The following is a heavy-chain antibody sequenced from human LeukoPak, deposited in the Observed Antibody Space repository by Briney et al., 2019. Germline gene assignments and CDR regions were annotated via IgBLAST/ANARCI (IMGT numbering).Heavy chain of an antibody. Sequence: GGSLRLSCAASAFTFSNFGMNWVRQAPGKGLQWVAFISYNGKDKYYADSVKGRFTISRDNSKNTLYLQMNSLRAEDTAVYYCAKEPAAAPPYYFDYWGQGTLVTVSS. D-gene: IGHD6-13*01. CDR3: AKEPAAAPPYYFDY. CDR1: AFTFSNFG. J-gene: IGHJ4*02. V-gene: IGHV3-30*02. CDR2: ISYNGKDK.